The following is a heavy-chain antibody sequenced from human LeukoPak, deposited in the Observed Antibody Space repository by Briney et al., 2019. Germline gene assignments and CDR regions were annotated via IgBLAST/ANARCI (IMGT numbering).Heavy chain of an antibody. J-gene: IGHJ1*01. Sequence: GGSLRLSCAASGFTFSSFAMNWVRQGPGQGLEWVSGISANAVNTYYVDSVKGRFTISRDNSKNTLYLQMNSLRAEDTAVYHCAIMHGYYDGTGYWVQWGQGTLVTVSS. CDR1: GFTFSSFA. V-gene: IGHV3-23*01. D-gene: IGHD3-22*01. CDR2: ISANAVNT. CDR3: AIMHGYYDGTGYWVQ.